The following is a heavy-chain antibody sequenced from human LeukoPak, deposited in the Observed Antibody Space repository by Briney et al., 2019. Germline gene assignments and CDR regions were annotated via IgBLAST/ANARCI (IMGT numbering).Heavy chain of an antibody. D-gene: IGHD2-2*01. Sequence: PGGSPRLSCAASGFTFSTYAMSWVRQAPGKGLEWVSAIGASGSGTFYAASVKGRFTISRDNSKNTVDLQMNSLRAEDSAVYYCAKGCSSSSCDEGRWFDPWGQGTLVTVSS. CDR2: IGASGSGT. CDR3: AKGCSSSSCDEGRWFDP. CDR1: GFTFSTYA. V-gene: IGHV3-23*01. J-gene: IGHJ5*02.